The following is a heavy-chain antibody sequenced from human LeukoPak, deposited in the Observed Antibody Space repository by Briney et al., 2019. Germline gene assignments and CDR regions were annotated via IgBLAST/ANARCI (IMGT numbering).Heavy chain of an antibody. CDR2: ISWNSGSI. V-gene: IGHV3-9*01. CDR1: GFTFDDYA. Sequence: PGGSLRLSCAASGFTFDDYAMHWVRQAPGKGLEWVSGISWNSGSIGYADSVKGRFTISRDNAKNSLYLQMNSLRAEDTALYYCAKPIIAAAEDWSGFDIWGQGTMVTVSS. D-gene: IGHD6-13*01. J-gene: IGHJ3*02. CDR3: AKPIIAAAEDWSGFDI.